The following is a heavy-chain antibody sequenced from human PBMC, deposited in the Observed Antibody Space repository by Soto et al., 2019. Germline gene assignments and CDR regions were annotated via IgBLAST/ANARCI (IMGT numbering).Heavy chain of an antibody. J-gene: IGHJ4*02. CDR3: ARLNSIAVAGLDY. CDR1: GGSISSSSYY. D-gene: IGHD6-19*01. V-gene: IGHV4-39*01. Sequence: PSETLSLTCTVSGGSISSSSYYWGWIHQPPGKGLEWIGSIYYSGSTYYNPSLKSRVTISVDTSKNQFSLKLSSVTAADTAVYYCARLNSIAVAGLDYWGQGTLVTVSS. CDR2: IYYSGST.